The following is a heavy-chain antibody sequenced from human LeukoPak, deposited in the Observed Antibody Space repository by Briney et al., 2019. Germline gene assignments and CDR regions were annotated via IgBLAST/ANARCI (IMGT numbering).Heavy chain of an antibody. CDR2: ISSSGSTI. D-gene: IGHD5-24*01. V-gene: IGHV3-48*03. Sequence: ESGGSLRLSCAASGFTFSSYEMNWVRQAPGKGLEWVSYISSSGSTIYYADSVKGRFTISRYNAKNSLYLQMNSLRAEDTAVYYCAGGWRGDYFDYWGQGTLVTVSS. J-gene: IGHJ4*02. CDR1: GFTFSSYE. CDR3: AGGWRGDYFDY.